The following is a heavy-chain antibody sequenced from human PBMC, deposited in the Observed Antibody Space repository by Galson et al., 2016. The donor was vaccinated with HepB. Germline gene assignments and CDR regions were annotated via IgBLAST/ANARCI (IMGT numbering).Heavy chain of an antibody. Sequence: QSGAEVKKPGESLKISCKASGYTFSDYWIGWVRQTPGKGLEWMGAIYPGDSDTRYSPSFQGQVTISAEESVTTAYLQWSSLKASDTAIYYCARPTRYSAEDYTHWGQGTLVTVSS. CDR2: IYPGDSDT. CDR3: ARPTRYSAEDYTH. CDR1: GYTFSDYW. V-gene: IGHV5-51*01. J-gene: IGHJ4*02. D-gene: IGHD5-12*01.